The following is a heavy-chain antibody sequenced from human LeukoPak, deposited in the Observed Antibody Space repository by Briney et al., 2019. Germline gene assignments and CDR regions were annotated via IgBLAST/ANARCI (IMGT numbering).Heavy chain of an antibody. V-gene: IGHV3-30*04. CDR3: ARGGVYCGGDCYATFDY. CDR2: ISYDGSNK. D-gene: IGHD2-21*02. Sequence: PGGSLRLSCAASGFTFSSYAMHWVRQAPGKGLEWVAVISYDGSNKYYADSVKGRFTISRDNSKNTLYLQMNSLRAEDTAVYYCARGGVYCGGDCYATFDYWGQGTLVTVSS. J-gene: IGHJ4*02. CDR1: GFTFSSYA.